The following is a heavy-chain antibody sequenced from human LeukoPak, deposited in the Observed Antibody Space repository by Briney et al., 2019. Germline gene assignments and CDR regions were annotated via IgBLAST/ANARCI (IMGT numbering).Heavy chain of an antibody. J-gene: IGHJ4*02. CDR2: IYYSGST. Sequence: SETLSLTCTVSGGSISSSSYYWGWIRQPPGKGLEWIGSIYYSGSTNYNPSLKSRVTISVDTSKNRFSLKLSSVTAADTAVYYCARQGSGYYLIDYWGQGTLVTVSS. CDR3: ARQGSGYYLIDY. D-gene: IGHD3-22*01. CDR1: GGSISSSSYY. V-gene: IGHV4-39*01.